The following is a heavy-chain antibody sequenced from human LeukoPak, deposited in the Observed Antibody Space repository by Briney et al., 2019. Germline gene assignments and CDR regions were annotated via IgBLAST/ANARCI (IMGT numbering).Heavy chain of an antibody. Sequence: GGSLRLSCAASHFTFYSYWMSWVRQAPGKGLEWVASIKQDGTEKYHVDSVKGRFTISRDNSKNSLYLQMNSLRAEDTALYYCAKDREAYSSGWSGAFDIWGQGTMVTVSS. V-gene: IGHV3-7*03. J-gene: IGHJ3*02. CDR1: HFTFYSYW. CDR2: IKQDGTEK. CDR3: AKDREAYSSGWSGAFDI. D-gene: IGHD6-19*01.